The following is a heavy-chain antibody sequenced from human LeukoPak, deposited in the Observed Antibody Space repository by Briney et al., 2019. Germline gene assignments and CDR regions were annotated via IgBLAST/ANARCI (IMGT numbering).Heavy chain of an antibody. J-gene: IGHJ4*02. CDR3: AKEGITGADS. V-gene: IGHV3-53*01. CDR1: GFTFSNAW. CDR2: ISGGGDA. Sequence: TGGSLRLSCAVSGFTFSNAWMSWVRQAPGQGLAWVSAISGGGDAHYADSVKGRSTISRDNSKNTLFLHMSNLTADDTALYYCAKEGITGADSWGQGTLVSVSS.